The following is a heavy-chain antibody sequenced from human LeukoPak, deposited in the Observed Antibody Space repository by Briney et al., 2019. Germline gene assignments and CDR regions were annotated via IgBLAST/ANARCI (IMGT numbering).Heavy chain of an antibody. CDR2: INPNSGGT. CDR3: ARESIGVAGGWFDP. CDR1: GYTFTGYY. Sequence: GASVKVSCKASGYTFTGYYMHWVRQAPGQGLEWMGWINPNSGGTNYAQKFRGRVTMARDTSISTAYMELSSLRSDDTAIYYCARESIGVAGGWFDPWGQGTLVTVSS. J-gene: IGHJ5*02. V-gene: IGHV1-2*02. D-gene: IGHD6-19*01.